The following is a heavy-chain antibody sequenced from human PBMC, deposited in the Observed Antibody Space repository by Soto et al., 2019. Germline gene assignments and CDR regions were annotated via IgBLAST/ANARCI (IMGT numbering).Heavy chain of an antibody. J-gene: IGHJ4*02. CDR1: GYSFPTYW. V-gene: IGHV5-10-1*03. CDR3: ARHKNNAAAPLAY. CDR2: IDPSDSYT. D-gene: IGHD2-15*01. Sequence: EVQLVQSGGEVKKPVESLKISCKGSGYSFPTYWISWVRQMPGKGLEWMGRIDPSDSYTSYRPSFQGHVTISVDKSISTAYLQLSSLQASDTAMYYCARHKNNAAAPLAYWGQGNRVTVSS.